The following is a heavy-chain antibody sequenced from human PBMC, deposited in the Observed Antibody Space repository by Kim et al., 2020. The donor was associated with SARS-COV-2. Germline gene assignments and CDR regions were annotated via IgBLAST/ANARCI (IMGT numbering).Heavy chain of an antibody. CDR3: ARDPFGAISPNNYYCMDV. J-gene: IGHJ6*02. CDR1: GYTLTELS. CDR2: FDPEDGET. Sequence: ASVKVSCKVSGYTLTELSIHWVRQAPGKGLEWMGGFDPEDGETIYAQKFQGRVTMTGDTSTDTAYMELSSLRSEDTAVYCCARDPFGAISPNNYYCMDVWGQGTTFTGSS. D-gene: IGHD3-10*01. V-gene: IGHV1-24*01.